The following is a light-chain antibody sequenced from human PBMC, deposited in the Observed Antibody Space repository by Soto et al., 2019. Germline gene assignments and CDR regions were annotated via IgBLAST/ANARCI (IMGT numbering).Light chain of an antibody. CDR2: DVS. Sequence: QSVLTQPASVSGSPGQAITISCTGTSSDVGGYTYVSWYQQHPGKAPKFIIYDVSNRPSGVSNRFSGSKSGNMASLTISGLQAEDEADYYCSSYTTSNTRQIVFGTGTKVTVL. J-gene: IGLJ1*01. V-gene: IGLV2-14*01. CDR3: SSYTTSNTRQIV. CDR1: SSDVGGYTY.